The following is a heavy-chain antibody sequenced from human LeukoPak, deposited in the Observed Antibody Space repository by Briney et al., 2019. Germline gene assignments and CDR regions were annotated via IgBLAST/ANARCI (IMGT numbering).Heavy chain of an antibody. Sequence: SQTLSLTCTVSGGSISSGGYYWSWLRQHPGTGLEWIGYIYYSGSTYYNPSLKSRVTISVDTSKNQFSLKLSSVTAADTAVYYCARGPCGGDCYSYYYYYYGMDVWGQGTTVTVSS. CDR1: GGSISSGGYY. CDR3: ARGPCGGDCYSYYYYYYGMDV. V-gene: IGHV4-31*03. D-gene: IGHD2-21*02. J-gene: IGHJ6*02. CDR2: IYYSGST.